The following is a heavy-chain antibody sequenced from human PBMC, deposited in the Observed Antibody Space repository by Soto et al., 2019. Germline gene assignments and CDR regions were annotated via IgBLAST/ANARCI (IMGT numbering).Heavy chain of an antibody. CDR2: ISGSGGST. V-gene: IGHV3-23*01. D-gene: IGHD2-2*02. J-gene: IGHJ6*02. CDR1: GFTFSSYA. Sequence: GGSLRLSCAASGFTFSSYAMSWVRQAPGKGLEWVSAISGSGGSTYYADSVKGRFTISRDNSKNTLYLQMNSLRAEDTAVYYCAKGGYCSSTSCYMGYYYGMDVWGQGTTVTVSS. CDR3: AKGGYCSSTSCYMGYYYGMDV.